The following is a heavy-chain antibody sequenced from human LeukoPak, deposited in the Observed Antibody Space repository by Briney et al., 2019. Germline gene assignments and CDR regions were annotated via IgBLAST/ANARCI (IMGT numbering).Heavy chain of an antibody. J-gene: IGHJ4*02. D-gene: IGHD2-15*01. V-gene: IGHV4-34*01. CDR1: GESLNSYY. CDR2: IYESGTT. Sequence: PSETLSLTCAVYGESLNSYYWSWVRQPPVEGLEWIGEIYESGTTKYNPSLKSRVAISMVPSKQQFSLRLSSVTAADTAVYYCARGAWATRLASWGLGTPVIVSS. CDR3: ARGAWATRLAS.